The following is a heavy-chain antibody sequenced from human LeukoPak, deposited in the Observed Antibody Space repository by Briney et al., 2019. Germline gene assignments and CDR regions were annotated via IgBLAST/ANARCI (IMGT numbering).Heavy chain of an antibody. Sequence: PGGSLRLSCAASGFTFSSHWMHWVRQAPGKGLVWVSRTNSDGSGTSNADSVKGRFTISRDNAKNSLSLQMSSLRAEDTAVYYCANEMNWSFGYWGQGTLVTVSS. CDR1: GFTFSSHW. J-gene: IGHJ4*02. D-gene: IGHD1-1*01. CDR2: TNSDGSGT. V-gene: IGHV3-74*01. CDR3: ANEMNWSFGY.